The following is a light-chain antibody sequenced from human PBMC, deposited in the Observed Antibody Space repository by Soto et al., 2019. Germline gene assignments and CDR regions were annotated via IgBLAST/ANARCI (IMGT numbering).Light chain of an antibody. V-gene: IGKV3-15*01. Sequence: ILVTQCPATMTESTAERVTLFCRAGQSVTNNLAWYQHKPGQAPRLLIYVSSTRATGIPARFSGSGSGTELTLTISSLQSEDFAVYYCQHYNNWTPLTFGRGTKVDIK. J-gene: IGKJ4*01. CDR1: QSVTNN. CDR3: QHYNNWTPLT. CDR2: VSS.